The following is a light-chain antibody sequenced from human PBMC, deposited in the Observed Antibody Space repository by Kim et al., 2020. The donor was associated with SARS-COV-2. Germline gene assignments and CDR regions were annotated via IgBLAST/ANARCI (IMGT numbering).Light chain of an antibody. CDR3: QQSRNWLT. Sequence: EIVMTQSPATLSLSPGERATLSCRASQSVSSYLAWYQQKPGQAPRLLIYDASNRASGIPARFSGSGSGTDFTLTISSLEPEDFAVYYCQQSRNWLTLGGGTKVEIK. CDR2: DAS. CDR1: QSVSSY. V-gene: IGKV3-11*01. J-gene: IGKJ4*01.